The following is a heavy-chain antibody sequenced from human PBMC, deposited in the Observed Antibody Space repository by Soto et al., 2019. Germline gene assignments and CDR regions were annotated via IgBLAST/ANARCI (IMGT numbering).Heavy chain of an antibody. D-gene: IGHD3-22*01. CDR2: INAGNGNT. V-gene: IGHV1-3*01. CDR3: AREAYYYDSSGYHYDY. CDR1: GYTFTGYA. Sequence: VASVKVSCKASGYTFTGYAMHWVRQAPGQRLEWMGWINAGNGNTKYSQKFQGRVTITRDTSASTAYMELRSLRSDDTAVYYCAREAYYYDSSGYHYDYWGQGTLVTVSS. J-gene: IGHJ4*02.